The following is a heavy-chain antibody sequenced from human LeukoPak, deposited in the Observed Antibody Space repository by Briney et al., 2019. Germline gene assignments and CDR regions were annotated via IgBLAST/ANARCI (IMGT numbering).Heavy chain of an antibody. Sequence: SETLSLTCTVSGGSINSFFWNWIRQTPGKGLEWIGYISFSGITNYNPSLQSRVSMSVDTSKNEFSLRLSSVTAADTAVYYCATGGSRQNFYYYGLDVWGQGTTVTVSS. J-gene: IGHJ6*02. CDR2: ISFSGIT. V-gene: IGHV4-59*03. D-gene: IGHD6-25*01. CDR3: ATGGSRQNFYYYGLDV. CDR1: GGSINSFF.